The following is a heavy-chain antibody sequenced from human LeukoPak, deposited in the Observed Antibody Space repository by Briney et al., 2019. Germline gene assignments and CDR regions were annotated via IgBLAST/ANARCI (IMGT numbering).Heavy chain of an antibody. D-gene: IGHD5-24*01. CDR2: ISAYNGNT. CDR1: GYTFTSYG. J-gene: IGHJ4*02. Sequence: ASVKVSCKASGYTFTSYGISWGRQAPGQGLEWMGWISAYNGNTNYAQKLQGRVTMTTDTSTSTAYMELRSLRSDDTAVYYCTRDGYNLNYCDYWGQGTLVTVSS. V-gene: IGHV1-18*01. CDR3: TRDGYNLNYCDY.